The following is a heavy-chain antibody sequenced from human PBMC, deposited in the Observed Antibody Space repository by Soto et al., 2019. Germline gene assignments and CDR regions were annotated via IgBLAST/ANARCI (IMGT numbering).Heavy chain of an antibody. CDR2: ISYDGSNK. CDR3: ARLETGTRTGNY. Sequence: GGSLRLSCAASGFTFSSYAMHWVRQAPGKGLEWVAVISYDGSNKYYADSVKGRFTISRDNSKNTLYLQMNSLRAEDTAVYYCARLETGTRTGNYWGQGTLVTVSS. D-gene: IGHD1-1*01. V-gene: IGHV3-30-3*01. CDR1: GFTFSSYA. J-gene: IGHJ4*02.